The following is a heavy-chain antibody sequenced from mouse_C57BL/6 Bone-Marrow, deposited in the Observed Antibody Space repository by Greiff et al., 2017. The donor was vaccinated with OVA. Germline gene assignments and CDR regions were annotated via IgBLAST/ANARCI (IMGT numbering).Heavy chain of an antibody. D-gene: IGHD2-3*01. Sequence: EVQLQQSGPELVKPGASVKISCKASGYTFTDYYMNWVKQSHGKSLEWIGDINPNNGGTSYNQKFKGKATLTVDKSSSTAYMELRSLTSEDSAVYYCARGGLLRVFDVWGTGTTVTVSS. J-gene: IGHJ1*03. V-gene: IGHV1-26*01. CDR2: INPNNGGT. CDR3: ARGGLLRVFDV. CDR1: GYTFTDYY.